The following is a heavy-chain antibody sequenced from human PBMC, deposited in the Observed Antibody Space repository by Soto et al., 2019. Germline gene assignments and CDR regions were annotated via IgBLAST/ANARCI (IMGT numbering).Heavy chain of an antibody. J-gene: IGHJ5*02. Sequence: SETLSLTCNVSGGSISTSRSYWAWIRQPPGKGLEWLANIFYSGSTYYNPSLASRVTVSVDTSKNEFSLKLRSVTAADTAVYYCARQPTTGDTDLWFDPWGQGTLVTVS. CDR1: GGSISTSRSY. CDR2: IFYSGST. D-gene: IGHD2-21*01. CDR3: ARQPTTGDTDLWFDP. V-gene: IGHV4-39*01.